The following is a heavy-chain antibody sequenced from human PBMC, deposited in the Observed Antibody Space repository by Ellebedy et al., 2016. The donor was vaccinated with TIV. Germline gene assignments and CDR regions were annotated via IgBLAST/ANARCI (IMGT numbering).Heavy chain of an antibody. J-gene: IGHJ4*02. CDR3: AKVKGGEY. V-gene: IGHV3-23*01. CDR1: GCTFSIYA. Sequence: GESLKISCATSGCTFSIYAMNWVRKAPGKGLEWVSGISGSGDSTYYADSLKGRFTISRDNSKNTLYLQMNSLRAEDTAVYYCAKVKGGEYWGQGTLVTVSS. CDR2: ISGSGDST. D-gene: IGHD2-15*01.